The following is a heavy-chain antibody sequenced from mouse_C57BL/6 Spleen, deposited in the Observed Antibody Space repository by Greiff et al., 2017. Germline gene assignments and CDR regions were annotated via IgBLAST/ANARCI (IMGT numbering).Heavy chain of an antibody. V-gene: IGHV14-4*01. D-gene: IGHD1-1*01. Sequence: EVQLQQSGAELVRPGASVKLSCTASGFNIKDDYMHWVKQRPEQGLDWIGWLDPENGDTEYASKFQGKAPITADTSSNTAYLQLSSLTSEDTAVYYCTTLVDYYGSSPFAYWGQGTLVTVSA. J-gene: IGHJ3*01. CDR1: GFNIKDDY. CDR2: LDPENGDT. CDR3: TTLVDYYGSSPFAY.